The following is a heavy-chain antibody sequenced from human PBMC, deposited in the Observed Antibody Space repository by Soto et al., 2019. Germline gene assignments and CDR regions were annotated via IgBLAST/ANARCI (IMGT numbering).Heavy chain of an antibody. J-gene: IGHJ6*02. V-gene: IGHV4-39*01. Sequence: LETLSLTCTVSGGSISSSSYYWGWIRQPPGKGLEWIGSIYYSGSTYYNPSLKSRVTISVDTSKNQFSLKLSSVTAADTAVYYCAKIAAAGTGRGDYYGMDVWGQGTTVTVSS. CDR1: GGSISSSSYY. CDR3: AKIAAAGTGRGDYYGMDV. CDR2: IYYSGST. D-gene: IGHD6-13*01.